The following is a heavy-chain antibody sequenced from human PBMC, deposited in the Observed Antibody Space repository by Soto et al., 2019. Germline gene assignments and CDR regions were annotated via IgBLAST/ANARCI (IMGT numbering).Heavy chain of an antibody. CDR1: GFTFSNYA. CDR2: ISGSGGST. Sequence: EVQLLESGGGLVQPGGSLRLSCAASGFTFSNYAMSWVRQAPGKGLEWVSEISGSGGSTFYADSVKGRFTISRDNSESTLYLQMSSLRAEDTAVYYCAKDVASAYPYYFDYWGQGTLVIVSS. CDR3: AKDVASAYPYYFDY. J-gene: IGHJ4*02. D-gene: IGHD2-21*01. V-gene: IGHV3-23*01.